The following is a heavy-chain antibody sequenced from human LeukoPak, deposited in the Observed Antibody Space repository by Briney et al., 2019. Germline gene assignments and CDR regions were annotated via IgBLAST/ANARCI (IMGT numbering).Heavy chain of an antibody. J-gene: IGHJ5*02. CDR2: IKQDGSEK. CDR3: ARVVRGPNWFDP. D-gene: IGHD3-10*01. Sequence: GGSLRLSCAASGSTFSSYWMSWVRQAPGKGLEWVANIKQDGSEKYYVDSVKGRFTISRDNAKNSLYPQMNSLRAEDTAVYYCARVVRGPNWFDPWGQGTLVTVSS. CDR1: GSTFSSYW. V-gene: IGHV3-7*04.